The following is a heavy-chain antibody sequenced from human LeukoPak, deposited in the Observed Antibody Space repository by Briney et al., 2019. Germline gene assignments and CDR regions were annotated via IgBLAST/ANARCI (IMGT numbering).Heavy chain of an antibody. CDR2: ISGSGGST. D-gene: IGHD3-10*01. Sequence: GGSLRLSCAASGFTFSSYAMSWVRQAPGKGLEWVSAISGSGGSTYYADSVKGRFTISRDNSKNTLHLQMNSLRAEDTAVYYCAKVYGSGSYYFPDYWGQGTLVTVSS. V-gene: IGHV3-23*01. J-gene: IGHJ4*02. CDR3: AKVYGSGSYYFPDY. CDR1: GFTFSSYA.